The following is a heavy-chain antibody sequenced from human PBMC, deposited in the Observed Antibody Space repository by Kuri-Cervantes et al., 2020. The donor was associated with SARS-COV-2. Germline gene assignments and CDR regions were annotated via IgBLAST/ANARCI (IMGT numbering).Heavy chain of an antibody. CDR3: ARDLYYYDSSGYYSDFDY. D-gene: IGHD3-22*01. CDR1: GFTFSSYS. J-gene: IGHJ4*02. CDR2: ISSSSSYI. V-gene: IGHV3-21*01. Sequence: LSLTCAASGFTFSSYSMNWVRQAPGKGLEWVSSISSSSSYIYYADSVKGRFTISRDNAKNSLYLQMNSLRAEDTAVYYCARDLYYYDSSGYYSDFDYWGQGTLVTVSS.